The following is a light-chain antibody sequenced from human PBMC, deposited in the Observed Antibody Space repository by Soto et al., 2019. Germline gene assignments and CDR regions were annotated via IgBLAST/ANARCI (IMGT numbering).Light chain of an antibody. CDR3: HQYNSYSRT. V-gene: IGKV1-5*03. J-gene: IGKJ1*01. CDR2: KAS. Sequence: DIPMTQSPSTLSASVGDRVTITCRASQSISSWLAWYQQKPGKAPKLLIYKASSLESGVPLRFSGSGSGTEFTLTISSLQPDDFATYYCHQYNSYSRTFGQGTKVEIK. CDR1: QSISSW.